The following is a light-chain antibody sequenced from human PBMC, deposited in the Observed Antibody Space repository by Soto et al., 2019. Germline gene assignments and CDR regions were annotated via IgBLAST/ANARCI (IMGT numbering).Light chain of an antibody. CDR2: EVT. Sequence: QSALTQPPSASGSPGQSVTITCSGTSSDVGEENYVSWYQQHPGKVPKVIIHEVTNRPSGISNRFFGSKSGNTASLTISGLRAEDEADYICASYSTITPFVFGTGTKVTVL. V-gene: IGLV2-14*01. J-gene: IGLJ1*01. CDR3: ASYSTITPFV. CDR1: SSDVGEENY.